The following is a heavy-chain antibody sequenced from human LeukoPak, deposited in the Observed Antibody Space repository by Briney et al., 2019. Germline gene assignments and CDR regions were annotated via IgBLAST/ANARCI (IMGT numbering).Heavy chain of an antibody. J-gene: IGHJ4*02. CDR2: ISGSGGNT. CDR3: AKVPPYYDFWSGYYLNY. D-gene: IGHD3-3*01. Sequence: GGSLRLSCAASGFTFSSYAMTWVRQAPGKGLEWVSGISGSGGNTYYTDSVRGRLSISRDNSKNTLYLQMNSLRAEDTAVYYCAKVPPYYDFWSGYYLNYWGQGTLVTVSS. V-gene: IGHV3-23*01. CDR1: GFTFSSYA.